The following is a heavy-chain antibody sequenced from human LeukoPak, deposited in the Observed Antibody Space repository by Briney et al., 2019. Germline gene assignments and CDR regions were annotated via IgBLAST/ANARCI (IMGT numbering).Heavy chain of an antibody. CDR1: GFTVSSNY. V-gene: IGHV3-66*01. Sequence: SGGSLRLSCAASGFTVSSNYMSWVRQAPGKGLEWVSVIYSGGSTNYADSVKGRFTIPRDNSKNTLYLQMNSLRAEDTAVYYCARAMGSGSYSFDYWGQGTLVTVSS. CDR3: ARAMGSGSYSFDY. CDR2: IYSGGST. J-gene: IGHJ4*02. D-gene: IGHD3-10*01.